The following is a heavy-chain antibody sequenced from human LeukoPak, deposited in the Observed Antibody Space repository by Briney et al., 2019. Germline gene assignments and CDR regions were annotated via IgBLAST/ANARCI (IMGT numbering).Heavy chain of an antibody. CDR1: GYTFTGYY. V-gene: IGHV1-2*02. Sequence: VSVEVSCKASGYTFTGYYMHWVRQAPGQGLEWMGWINPNTGDTNYAQKFQGRVTMTRDTSISTAHMELSRLTSDDTAVYYCARESSSSTWTFHYWGQGTLVTVSS. D-gene: IGHD6-13*01. J-gene: IGHJ4*02. CDR3: ARESSSSTWTFHY. CDR2: INPNTGDT.